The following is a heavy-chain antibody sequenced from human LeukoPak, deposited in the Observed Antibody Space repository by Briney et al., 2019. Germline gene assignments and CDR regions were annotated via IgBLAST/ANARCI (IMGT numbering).Heavy chain of an antibody. CDR1: GYTFTSYP. D-gene: IGHD2-2*01. J-gene: IGHJ5*02. V-gene: IGHV7-4-1*02. Sequence: ASVKVSCKASGYTFTSYPMNWVRQAPGQGLEWVGWINTNTGNPTYAQGFTGRFLFSLDTSVSTAYLQISSLKAEDTAVYYCARPDDGEYPAGWFDPWGQGTLVTVSS. CDR2: INTNTGNP. CDR3: ARPDDGEYPAGWFDP.